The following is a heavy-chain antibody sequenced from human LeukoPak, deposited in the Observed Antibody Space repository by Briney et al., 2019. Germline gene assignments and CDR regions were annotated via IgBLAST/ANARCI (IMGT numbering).Heavy chain of an antibody. CDR3: AKVSDEVRNGFDY. J-gene: IGHJ4*02. Sequence: PGGSLRLSCAASGFTFSNYAMSWVRQAPGKGLEWVTGINGNGDSTYYADSVKGRFTTSRDNSKNTLFLQMNSLRAEDTAVYYCAKVSDEVRNGFDYWGQGTLVTVSS. CDR1: GFTFSNYA. V-gene: IGHV3-23*01. D-gene: IGHD1-14*01. CDR2: INGNGDST.